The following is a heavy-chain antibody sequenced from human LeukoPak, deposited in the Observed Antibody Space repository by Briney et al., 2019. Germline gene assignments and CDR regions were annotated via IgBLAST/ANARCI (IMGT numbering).Heavy chain of an antibody. V-gene: IGHV4-34*01. CDR3: ARGVGYYYYMDV. J-gene: IGHJ6*03. CDR1: GGSFSGYY. CDR2: INHSGST. Sequence: SETLSLTCAVYGGSFSGYYWSWIRQPPGKGLEWIGEINHSGSTNYNPSLKGRVTISVDTSKNQFSLKLSSVTAADTAVYYCARGVGYYYYMDVWGKGTTVTVSS.